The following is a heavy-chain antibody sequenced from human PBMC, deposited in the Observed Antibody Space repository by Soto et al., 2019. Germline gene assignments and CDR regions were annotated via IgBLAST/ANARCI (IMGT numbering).Heavy chain of an antibody. J-gene: IGHJ6*02. CDR1: GFTFTSSA. V-gene: IGHV1-58*01. Sequence: ASVKVSCKASGFTFTSSAVQWVRQARGQRLEWIGWIVVGSGNTNYAQKFQERVTITRDMSTSTAYMELSSLRSEDTAVYCCAADGESYGMDVWGQGTTVTVSS. CDR2: IVVGSGNT. D-gene: IGHD3-10*01. CDR3: AADGESYGMDV.